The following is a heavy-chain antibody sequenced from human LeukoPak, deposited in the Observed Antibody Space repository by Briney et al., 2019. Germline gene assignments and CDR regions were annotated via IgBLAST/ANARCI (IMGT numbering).Heavy chain of an antibody. V-gene: IGHV3-11*03. Sequence: PGGSLRLSCAASGFTFSDYYVSWIRQAPGKGLEWVSYISSSSSYTNYADSVKGRFTISRDNAKNSLYLQMNSLRAEDTAVYYCARIVVVTASTFDYWGQGTLVTVSS. D-gene: IGHD3-22*01. CDR1: GFTFSDYY. J-gene: IGHJ4*02. CDR2: ISSSSSYT. CDR3: ARIVVVTASTFDY.